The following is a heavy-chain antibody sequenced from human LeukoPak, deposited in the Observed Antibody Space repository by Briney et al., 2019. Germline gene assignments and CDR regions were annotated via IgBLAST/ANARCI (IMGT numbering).Heavy chain of an antibody. Sequence: PSQTLSLTCSVSGDSVTSGNYYWSWIRQHPEKGPGCIGHIHHSGTIYYNPSLLSRATISVDASKNQFSLRLSSVTAADTALYYCAGGNDDSKLHHRGQGTLVTVSS. CDR1: GDSVTSGNYY. J-gene: IGHJ1*01. D-gene: IGHD3-22*01. CDR3: AGGNDDSKLHH. V-gene: IGHV4-31*03. CDR2: IHHSGTI.